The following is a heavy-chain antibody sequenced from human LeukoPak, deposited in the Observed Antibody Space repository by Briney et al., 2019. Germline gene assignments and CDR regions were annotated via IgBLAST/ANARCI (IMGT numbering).Heavy chain of an antibody. V-gene: IGHV4-34*01. CDR3: ASSFPLDDSSGYYYYYFDY. CDR1: GGSFSGYY. J-gene: IGHJ4*02. D-gene: IGHD3-22*01. CDR2: INHSGST. Sequence: PSETLSLTCAVYGGSFSGYYWSWIRQPPGKGLEWIGEINHSGSTDYNPSLKSRVTISVDTSKNQFSLKLSSVTAADTAVYYCASSFPLDDSSGYYYYYFDYWGQGTLVTVSS.